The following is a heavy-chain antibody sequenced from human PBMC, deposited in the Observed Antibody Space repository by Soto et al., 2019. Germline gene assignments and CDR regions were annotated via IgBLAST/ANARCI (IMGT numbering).Heavy chain of an antibody. V-gene: IGHV3-53*01. D-gene: IGHD3-22*01. Sequence: HPXECPTLACGASGPTFVSSYMNWFRQSPQKGLEWISVIYPDDNTYYAESVRGRFTLSKDSSRNTVSLQMNSLRAEDTAVYYCARLPGASYYDNSDYDFHDYWGQGTMVTVSS. CDR3: ARLPGASYYDNSDYDFHDY. CDR1: GPTFVSSY. J-gene: IGHJ4*02. CDR2: IYPDDNT.